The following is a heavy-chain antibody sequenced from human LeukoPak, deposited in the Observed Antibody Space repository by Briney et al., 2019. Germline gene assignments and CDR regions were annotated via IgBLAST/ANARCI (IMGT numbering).Heavy chain of an antibody. Sequence: ASVKVSCKASGYTFTGYYMHWVRQATGQGLEWMGWMNPNSGNSGYAQRFQGRVTITMSTSIATAYMELNRLSSEDTAVYYCAREGLDFWGQGTLVTVSS. V-gene: IGHV1-8*03. CDR3: AREGLDF. J-gene: IGHJ4*02. CDR1: GYTFTGYY. CDR2: MNPNSGNS.